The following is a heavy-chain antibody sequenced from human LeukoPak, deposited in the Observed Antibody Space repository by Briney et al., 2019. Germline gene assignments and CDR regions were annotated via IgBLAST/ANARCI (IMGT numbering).Heavy chain of an antibody. Sequence: ASVKVSCKASGGTFSSYIITWVRQAPGQGLEWMGRIIPIFGTPDYAQKFQDRVTMTRDTSISTAYMELSRLTSEDTAIYFCVRRGWVRGYSRSLFGYWGQGTLVTVSS. J-gene: IGHJ4*02. CDR1: GGTFSSYI. V-gene: IGHV1-69*05. CDR3: VRRGWVRGYSRSLFGY. D-gene: IGHD5-12*01. CDR2: IIPIFGTP.